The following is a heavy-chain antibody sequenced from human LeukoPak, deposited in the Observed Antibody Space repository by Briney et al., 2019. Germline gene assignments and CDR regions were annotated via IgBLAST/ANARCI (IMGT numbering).Heavy chain of an antibody. D-gene: IGHD1-7*01. V-gene: IGHV1-2*02. Sequence: ASVKVSCKASGYTFTGYYMHWVRQAPGQGLEWMGWINPNSGGTNYAQKFQGRVTMTRDTSIGTAYMELSRLRSDDTAVYYCARVKGSANWNFRSGGYYGMDVWGQGTTVTVSS. CDR2: INPNSGGT. CDR1: GYTFTGYY. CDR3: ARVKGSANWNFRSGGYYGMDV. J-gene: IGHJ6*02.